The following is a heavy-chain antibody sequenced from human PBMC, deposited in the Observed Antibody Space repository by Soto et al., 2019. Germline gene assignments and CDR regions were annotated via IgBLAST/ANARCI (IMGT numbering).Heavy chain of an antibody. CDR3: ARFGFGSCYGGDYFDH. CDR2: ISAYNGNT. Sequence: QVQLVQSGAEVKKPGASVKVSCKASGYTFTSYGISWVRQAPGQGLEWMGWISAYNGNTNYAKKSQARVTMTTDTPPSTAYMELGSVRSDDTAVYYCARFGFGSCYGGDYFDHWGRGTLVTVSS. D-gene: IGHD1-26*01. CDR1: GYTFTSYG. V-gene: IGHV1-18*01. J-gene: IGHJ4*02.